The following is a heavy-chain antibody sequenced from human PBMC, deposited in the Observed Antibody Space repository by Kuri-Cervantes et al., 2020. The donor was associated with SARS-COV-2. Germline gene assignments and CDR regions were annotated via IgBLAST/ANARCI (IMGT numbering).Heavy chain of an antibody. V-gene: IGHV4-38-2*01. CDR1: GYSISSGYY. D-gene: IGHD3-10*01. CDR3: AGGSMRGAASQYFQH. Sequence: GSLRLSCAVSGYSISSGYYWGWIRQPPGKGLEWIGSIYHSGSTYYNPFLKSRVTISVDTSKNQFSLKMYSVTAADTAVYYCAGGSMRGAASQYFQHWGQGTLVTVSS. CDR2: IYHSGST. J-gene: IGHJ1*01.